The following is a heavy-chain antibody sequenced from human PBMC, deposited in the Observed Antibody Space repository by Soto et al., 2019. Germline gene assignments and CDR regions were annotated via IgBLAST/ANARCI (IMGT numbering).Heavy chain of an antibody. D-gene: IGHD2-2*02. CDR2: ISAYNGNT. V-gene: IGHV1-18*01. J-gene: IGHJ5*02. CDR3: AKNVLGYCSSTSCYTGRDWFDP. CDR1: GYTFTSYG. Sequence: QVQLVQSGAEVKKPGASVKVSCKASGYTFTSYGISWVRQAPGQGLEWMGWISAYNGNTNYEQKLQGRATMTTDTSTRTAYMELRSLRSDDTAVYYCAKNVLGYCSSTSCYTGRDWFDPWGQGTLVTVSS.